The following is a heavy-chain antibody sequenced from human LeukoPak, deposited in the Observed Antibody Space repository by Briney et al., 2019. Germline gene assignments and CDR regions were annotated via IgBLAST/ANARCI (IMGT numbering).Heavy chain of an antibody. Sequence: GGSLRLSCAASGFTFSSYEMNWVRQAPGKGLEWVSAISGSGGSTYYADSVKGRFTISRDNSKNTLYLQMNSLRAEDTAVYYCAKDYGDYGYYWGQGTLVTVSS. CDR2: ISGSGGST. J-gene: IGHJ4*02. CDR3: AKDYGDYGYY. D-gene: IGHD4-17*01. V-gene: IGHV3-23*01. CDR1: GFTFSSYE.